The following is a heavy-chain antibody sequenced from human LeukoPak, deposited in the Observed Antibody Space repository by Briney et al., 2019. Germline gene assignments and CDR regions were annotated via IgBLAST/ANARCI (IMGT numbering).Heavy chain of an antibody. V-gene: IGHV3-30*04. CDR2: ISYDGSNK. CDR1: GFTFSSYA. D-gene: IGHD4-23*01. J-gene: IGHJ4*02. Sequence: GGSLRLSCAASGFTFSSYAMSWVRQAPGKGLERVAVISYDGSNKYYADSVKGRFTISRDNSKNTLYLQMNSLRAEDTAVYYCARDDYGGNGDLGFDYWGQGTLVTVSS. CDR3: ARDDYGGNGDLGFDY.